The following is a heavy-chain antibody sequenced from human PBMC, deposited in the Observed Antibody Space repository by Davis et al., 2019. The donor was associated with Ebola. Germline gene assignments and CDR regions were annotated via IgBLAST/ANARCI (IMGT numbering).Heavy chain of an antibody. Sequence: SVKVSCKASGGTFSSYAISWVRQAPGQGLEWMGGIIPILGIANYAQKFQGRVTITADESTSTAYMELSSLRAEDTAVYYCAREAGIFGVVSYWYFDLWGRGTLVTVSS. V-gene: IGHV1-69*10. CDR3: AREAGIFGVVSYWYFDL. CDR1: GGTFSSYA. CDR2: IIPILGIA. J-gene: IGHJ2*01. D-gene: IGHD3-3*01.